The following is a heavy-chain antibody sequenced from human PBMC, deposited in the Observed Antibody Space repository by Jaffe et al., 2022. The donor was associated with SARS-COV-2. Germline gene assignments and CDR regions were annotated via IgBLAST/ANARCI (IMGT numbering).Heavy chain of an antibody. CDR3: ASPMTKALAWGMDV. CDR1: GFTFSSYA. Sequence: QVQLVESGGGVVQPGRSLRLSCAASGFTFSSYAMHWVRQAPGKGLEWVAVISYDGSNKYYADSVKGRFTISRDNSKNTLYLQMNSLRAEDTAVYYCASPMTKALAWGMDVWGQGTTVTVSS. D-gene: IGHD4-17*01. V-gene: IGHV3-30-3*01. CDR2: ISYDGSNK. J-gene: IGHJ6*02.